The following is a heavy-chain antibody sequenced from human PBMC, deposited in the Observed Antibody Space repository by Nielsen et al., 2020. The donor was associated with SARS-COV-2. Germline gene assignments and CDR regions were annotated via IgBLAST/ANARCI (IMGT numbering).Heavy chain of an antibody. J-gene: IGHJ6*03. CDR3: ARSYSSGWYRYYYYYYMDV. V-gene: IGHV2-26*01. Sequence: SGPTLVKPTQTLTLTCTFSGFSLSTSGVGVGWIRQPPGKALEWLAHIFSNDEKSYSTSLKSRLTISKDTSKSQVVLTMTNMDPVDTATYYCARSYSSGWYRYYYYYYMDVWGKGTTVTVSS. D-gene: IGHD6-19*01. CDR2: IFSNDEK. CDR1: GFSLSTSGVG.